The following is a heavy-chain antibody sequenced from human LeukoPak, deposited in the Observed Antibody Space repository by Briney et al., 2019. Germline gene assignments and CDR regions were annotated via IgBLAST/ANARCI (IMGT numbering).Heavy chain of an antibody. D-gene: IGHD6-13*01. J-gene: IGHJ6*02. CDR1: GFTFSSYS. CDR3: ARDFGSSWYEGNYYYGMDV. CDR2: ISSSSSTI. V-gene: IGHV3-48*04. Sequence: PGGSLRLSCAASGFTFSSYSMNWVRQAPGKGLEWVSYISSSSSTIYYADSVKGRFTISRDNAKNSLYLQMNSLRAEDTAVYYCARDFGSSWYEGNYYYGMDVWGQGTTVTVSS.